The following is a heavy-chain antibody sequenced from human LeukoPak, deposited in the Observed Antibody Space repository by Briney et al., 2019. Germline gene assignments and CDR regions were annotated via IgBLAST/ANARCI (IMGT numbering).Heavy chain of an antibody. D-gene: IGHD3-10*01. CDR2: IYYSGST. CDR3: ARTNPLGASGY. Sequence: NPSETLSLTCTVSGYSISSGYYWSWIRQHPGKGLEWIGFIYYSGSTYYNPSLKSRVTISVDTSKNQFSLKLSSVTAADTAVYYCARTNPLGASGYWGQGTLVTVSS. V-gene: IGHV4-31*03. J-gene: IGHJ4*02. CDR1: GYSISSGYY.